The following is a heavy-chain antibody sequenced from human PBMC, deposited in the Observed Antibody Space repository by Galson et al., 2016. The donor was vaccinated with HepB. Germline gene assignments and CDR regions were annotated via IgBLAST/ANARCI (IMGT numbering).Heavy chain of an antibody. CDR3: AREGFNAFDV. V-gene: IGHV3-23*01. Sequence: SLRLSCAVSGFSFSTYAMSWVRQAPGKGLEWVSVIHSGGSTYHADSVKGRFTVSRDDSKNTVYLQMNSLRVEDTAIYYCAREGFNAFDVWGQGTVVTISS. D-gene: IGHD3-3*01. CDR2: IHSGGST. CDR1: GFSFSTYA. J-gene: IGHJ3*01.